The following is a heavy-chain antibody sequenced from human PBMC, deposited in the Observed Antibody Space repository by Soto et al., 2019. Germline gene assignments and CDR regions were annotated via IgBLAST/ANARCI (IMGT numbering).Heavy chain of an antibody. D-gene: IGHD1-26*01. CDR1: GFSFSDYF. Sequence: EVQLVESGGGLVQPGGSLRLSCVASGFSFSDYFMDWVRQAPGKGLQWVGRTRNKANSYTTEYAASVKGRFTVSRDDSKNSVYLQMNSLKTEDTAVYYCARDKLGGGFDYWGQGTLVTVSS. J-gene: IGHJ4*02. CDR3: ARDKLGGGFDY. V-gene: IGHV3-72*01. CDR2: TRNKANSYTT.